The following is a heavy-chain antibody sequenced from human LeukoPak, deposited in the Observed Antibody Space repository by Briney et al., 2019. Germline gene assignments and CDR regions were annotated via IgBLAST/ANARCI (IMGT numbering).Heavy chain of an antibody. CDR2: INPNSGGT. V-gene: IGHV1-2*06. CDR1: GYTFTGYY. D-gene: IGHD5-18*01. CDR3: AGFTATVPDYFDY. J-gene: IGHJ4*02. Sequence: ASVKVSCEASGYTFTGYYMHWVRQAPGQGLEWMGRINPNSGGTNYAQKFQGRVTMTRDTSISTAYMELSRLRSDDTAVYYCAGFTATVPDYFDYWGQGTLVTVSS.